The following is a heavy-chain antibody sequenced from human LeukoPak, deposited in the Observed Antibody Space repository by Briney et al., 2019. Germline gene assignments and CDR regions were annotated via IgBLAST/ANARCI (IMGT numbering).Heavy chain of an antibody. CDR1: GFTFSSYS. CDR2: ISSSSSYI. J-gene: IGHJ4*02. CDR3: ATFSPTAGTGLDY. Sequence: GGSLRLSCAASGFTFSSYSMNWVRQAPGKGLEWVSSISSSSSYIYYADSVKGRFTISRDNAKKSLYLQKNSLRAEDTAVYYCATFSPTAGTGLDYWGQGTLVTVSS. V-gene: IGHV3-21*01. D-gene: IGHD6-19*01.